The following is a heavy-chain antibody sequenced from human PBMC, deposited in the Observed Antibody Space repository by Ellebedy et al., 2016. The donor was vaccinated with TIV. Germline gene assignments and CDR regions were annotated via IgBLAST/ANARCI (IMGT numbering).Heavy chain of an antibody. J-gene: IGHJ4*02. Sequence: GGSLRLXXKGSGYSFTKYWIGWVRQMPGKGLEWMGVIYPEDSDTRYSPTFQGQVTISADKSISTAYLQWSSLKASDTAMYYCARTDWLLSEYYFDYWGQGTLVTVSS. CDR2: IYPEDSDT. D-gene: IGHD3-9*01. CDR3: ARTDWLLSEYYFDY. CDR1: GYSFTKYW. V-gene: IGHV5-51*01.